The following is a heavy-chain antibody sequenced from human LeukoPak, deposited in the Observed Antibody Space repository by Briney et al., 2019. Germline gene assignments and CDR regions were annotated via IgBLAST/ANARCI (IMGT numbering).Heavy chain of an antibody. V-gene: IGHV1-24*01. CDR2: FDPEDGET. J-gene: IGHJ4*02. CDR1: GYTLTELS. Sequence: GASVKVSCKVSGYTLTELSMHWVRQAPGKGLEWMGGFDPEDGETIYAQKFQGRVTMTEDTSTDTAYMELSSLRSEDTAVYYCATHGLNCYDSSGYYLDYWGQGTLVTVSS. CDR3: ATHGLNCYDSSGYYLDY. D-gene: IGHD3-22*01.